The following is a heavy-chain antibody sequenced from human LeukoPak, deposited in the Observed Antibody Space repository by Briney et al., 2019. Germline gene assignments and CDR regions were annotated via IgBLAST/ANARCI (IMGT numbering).Heavy chain of an antibody. V-gene: IGHV3-23*01. Sequence: GGSLRLSCAASGFTFSSYAMSWVRQAPGKGLEWVSAISGSGASTYYEDSVKGRFTISRDNSKNTLYLQMNSLRAEDTAVYYCAKDDLDYYDSSGYYPDFWGQGTLVTVSS. CDR3: AKDDLDYYDSSGYYPDF. CDR2: ISGSGAST. D-gene: IGHD3-22*01. CDR1: GFTFSSYA. J-gene: IGHJ4*02.